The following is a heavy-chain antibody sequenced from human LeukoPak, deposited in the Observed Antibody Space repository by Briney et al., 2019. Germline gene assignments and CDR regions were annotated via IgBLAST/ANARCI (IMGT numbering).Heavy chain of an antibody. V-gene: IGHV4-4*07. CDR3: ARDQRGFTEDDDAFDI. Sequence: SETLSLTCTVSGGSISSYYWSWIRQPAGKGLEWIGRIYTSGSTNYNPSLKSRVTMSVDTSKNQFSLKLSSVTAADTAVYYCARDQRGFTEDDDAFDIWGQGTMVTVS. J-gene: IGHJ3*02. CDR2: IYTSGST. D-gene: IGHD2-15*01. CDR1: GGSISSYY.